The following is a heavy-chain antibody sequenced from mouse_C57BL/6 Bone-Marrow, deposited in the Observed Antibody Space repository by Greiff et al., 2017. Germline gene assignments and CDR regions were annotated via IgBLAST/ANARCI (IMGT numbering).Heavy chain of an antibody. CDR3: ARTFITTVY. Sequence: VKLMESGAELARPGASVKLSCKASGYTFTSYGISWVKQRTGQGLEWIGEIYPRSGNTYYNEKFKGKATLTADKSSSTAYMELRSLTSEDSAVYFCARTFITTVYWGQGTTLTVSS. D-gene: IGHD1-1*01. J-gene: IGHJ2*01. CDR2: IYPRSGNT. CDR1: GYTFTSYG. V-gene: IGHV1-81*01.